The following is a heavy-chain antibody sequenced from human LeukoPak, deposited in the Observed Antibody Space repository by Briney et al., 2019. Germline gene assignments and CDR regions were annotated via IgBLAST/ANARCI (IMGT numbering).Heavy chain of an antibody. Sequence: SETLSLTCTVSGGSISSSIYYWGWIRQPPGKGLEWIGNMYYSGSTYYNPSLKSRVTISLDTSKNQFSLKLTSVTAADTAVYYCASVRRGFGESSKYYAYYYMGVWGKGTTVTVSS. CDR3: ASVRRGFGESSKYYAYYYMGV. D-gene: IGHD3-10*01. V-gene: IGHV4-39*01. CDR2: MYYSGST. J-gene: IGHJ6*03. CDR1: GGSISSSIYY.